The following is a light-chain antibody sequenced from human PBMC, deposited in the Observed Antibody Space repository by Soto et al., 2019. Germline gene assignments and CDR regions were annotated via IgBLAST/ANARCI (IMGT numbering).Light chain of an antibody. CDR3: QQFGNSLYT. Sequence: EIVLTQSPGTLSLSPGDSATLSCRASRSGSSSYFAWYQQKPGQAPRLLIYGASTRATGVPDRFSGSGSGTDFTLTISRLESEDFAVYYCQQFGNSLYTFGQGTNLEIK. V-gene: IGKV3-20*01. CDR1: RSGSSSY. CDR2: GAS. J-gene: IGKJ2*01.